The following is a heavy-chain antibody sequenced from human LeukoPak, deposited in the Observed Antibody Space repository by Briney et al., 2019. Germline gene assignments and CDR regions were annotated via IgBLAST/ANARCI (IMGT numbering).Heavy chain of an antibody. V-gene: IGHV1-69*05. D-gene: IGHD6-13*01. CDR3: AREGSSPSLDY. Sequence: SVKVSCKASGGIFSSNAISWVRQAPGQGLEWMGGIIPIFGAANYAQKFQGRVTMTRDMSTSTVYMELSSLRSEDTAVYYCAREGSSPSLDYWGQGTLVTVSS. CDR2: IIPIFGAA. CDR1: GGIFSSNA. J-gene: IGHJ4*02.